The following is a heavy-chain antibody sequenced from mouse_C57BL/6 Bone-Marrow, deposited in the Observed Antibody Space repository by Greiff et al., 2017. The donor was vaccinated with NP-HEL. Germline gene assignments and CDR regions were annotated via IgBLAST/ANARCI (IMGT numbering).Heavy chain of an antibody. V-gene: IGHV1-47*01. CDR3: ARRGFYDYDAMYY. J-gene: IGHJ4*01. CDR1: GYTFTTYP. D-gene: IGHD1-1*01. Sequence: QVQLKESGAELVKPGASVKMSCKASGYTFTTYPIEWMKQNHGKSLEWIGNFHPYNDDTKYNEKFKGKATLTVEKSSSTVYLELSRLTSDDSAVYYCARRGFYDYDAMYYWGQGTSVTFSS. CDR2: FHPYNDDT.